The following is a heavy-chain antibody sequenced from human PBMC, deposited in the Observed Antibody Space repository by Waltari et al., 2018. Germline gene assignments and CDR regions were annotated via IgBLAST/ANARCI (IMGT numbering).Heavy chain of an antibody. D-gene: IGHD2-15*01. Sequence: QVQLQESGPGLVKPSDTLSLTCAVSGYSISSSNWWGWIRQPPGKGLEWIGYIYYSGSTNHHPSLSRRVIMSVDTYKNQFSLKLSSVTALDTAVYYGARSSNSCPDGKDAVDIWGQGIMVTVSA. J-gene: IGHJ3*02. CDR2: IYYSGST. CDR1: GYSISSSNW. CDR3: ARSSNSCPDGKDAVDI. V-gene: IGHV4-28*06.